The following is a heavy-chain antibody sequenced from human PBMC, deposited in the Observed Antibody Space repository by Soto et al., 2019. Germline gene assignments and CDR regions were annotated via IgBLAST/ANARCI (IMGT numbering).Heavy chain of an antibody. V-gene: IGHV4-59*01. CDR1: GGSLHIFD. J-gene: IGHJ4*02. CDR2: VHYSGST. CDR3: ARGVDYYATSGYFSFDT. Sequence: PSESMSISSNLCGGSLHIFDCPWFWQTPGKGLEWVGHVHYSGSTNYSPSLNSRATISLDTSKRQLSLKLRSVTAADTAMYFCARGVDYYATSGYFSFDTWGQGIPVTVSS. D-gene: IGHD3-16*01.